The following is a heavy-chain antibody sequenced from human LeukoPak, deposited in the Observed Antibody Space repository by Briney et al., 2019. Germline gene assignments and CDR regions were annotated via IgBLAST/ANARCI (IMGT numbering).Heavy chain of an antibody. CDR1: GRSIISSNYY. CDR3: AREYDFWSGYRWFDP. J-gene: IGHJ5*02. Sequence: SETLSLTCTVSGRSIISSNYYWGWIRQPPGKGLEWMGSMFHGGTTYYNPSLKSRLTMSVDTSKNQFSLKLTSVTAADTAVYYCAREYDFWSGYRWFDPWGQGTLVTVSS. V-gene: IGHV4-39*02. D-gene: IGHD3-3*01. CDR2: MFHGGTT.